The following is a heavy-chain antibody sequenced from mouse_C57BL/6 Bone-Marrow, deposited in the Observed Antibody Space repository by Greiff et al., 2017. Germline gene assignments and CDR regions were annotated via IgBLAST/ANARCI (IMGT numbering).Heavy chain of an antibody. CDR3: AAGYYVLPFDY. V-gene: IGHV3-6*01. D-gene: IGHD2-3*01. Sequence: EVKVEESGPGLVKPSQSLSLTCSVTGYSITSGYYWNWIRQFPGNKLEWMGYISYDGSNNYNPSLKNRISITRDTSKNQVFLKLNSVTTEDTATYYCAAGYYVLPFDYWGQGTTLTVSS. CDR2: ISYDGSN. J-gene: IGHJ2*01. CDR1: GYSITSGYY.